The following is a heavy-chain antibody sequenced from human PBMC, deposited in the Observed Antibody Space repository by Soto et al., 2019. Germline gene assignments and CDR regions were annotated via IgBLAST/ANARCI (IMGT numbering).Heavy chain of an antibody. CDR2: IKEDGSEK. D-gene: IGHD3-22*01. CDR1: GFTFSTYW. CDR3: ARGWGYFDSSGFPYLYAMDV. J-gene: IGHJ6*02. Sequence: GGSLRLSCAASGFTFSTYWMIWVRQAPGKGLEWVANIKEDGSEKYYVDSVEGRFTISRDNAKNSLYLQMTSLRAEDTALYYCARGWGYFDSSGFPYLYAMDVWGQGTTVTVSS. V-gene: IGHV3-7*01.